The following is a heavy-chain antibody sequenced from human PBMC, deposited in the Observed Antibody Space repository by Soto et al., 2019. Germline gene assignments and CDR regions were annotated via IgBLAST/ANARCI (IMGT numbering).Heavy chain of an antibody. CDR2: INAGNGNT. V-gene: IGHV1-3*05. J-gene: IGHJ5*02. Sequence: QVQLVQSGAEEKKPGASVKVSCKASGYTFTSHAMHWVRQAPGQRLAWMGWINAGNGNTKYSQKFQGRVTITTDTSASSAYMELSSLRSEDTAVYYCARDGIAAAGTSWFDPWGQGTLVTVSS. D-gene: IGHD6-13*01. CDR3: ARDGIAAAGTSWFDP. CDR1: GYTFTSHA.